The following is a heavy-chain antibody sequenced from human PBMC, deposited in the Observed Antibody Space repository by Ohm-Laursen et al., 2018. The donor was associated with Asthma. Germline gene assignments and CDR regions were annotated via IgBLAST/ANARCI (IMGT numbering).Heavy chain of an antibody. CDR2: IDGSGGRT. D-gene: IGHD2-15*01. CDR1: GFTFNKHH. V-gene: IGHV3-23*01. J-gene: IGHJ4*02. CDR3: AKDSSEVVAADEY. Sequence: SLRLSCAASGFTFNKHHMTWVRQAPGQGLEWVSAIDGSGGRTYYADSVKGRFTISRDNPRNTLYLQMNSLRAEDTAVYYCAKDSSEVVAADEYWGQGTLVTVSS.